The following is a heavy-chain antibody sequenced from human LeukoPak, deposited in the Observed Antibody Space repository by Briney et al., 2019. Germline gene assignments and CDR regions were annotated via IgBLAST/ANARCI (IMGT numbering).Heavy chain of an antibody. CDR2: IYYSGST. J-gene: IGHJ3*02. V-gene: IGHV4-59*11. CDR3: ARDRDGGNSGLYAFDI. CDR1: GGSISSHY. Sequence: SETLSLTCTVSGGSISSHYWSWIRQPPGKGLEWIGYIYYSGSTNYNPSLKSRVTISVDTSKNQFSLKLSSVTAADTAVYYCARDRDGGNSGLYAFDIWGQGTMVTVPS. D-gene: IGHD4-23*01.